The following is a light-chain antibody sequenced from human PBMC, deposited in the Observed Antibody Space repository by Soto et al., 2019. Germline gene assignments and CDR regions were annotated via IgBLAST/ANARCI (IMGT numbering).Light chain of an antibody. CDR1: QSVSSN. CDR2: GAS. Sequence: EIVMTQSPATLSVSPGERATLSCRASQSVSSNLAWFQQRPAQAPRLLIYGASTRATGIPARFSGSGSGTEFTLTISSLQSAEFAVYYCQQYNNWPLTFGPGNKVDIK. V-gene: IGKV3-15*01. CDR3: QQYNNWPLT. J-gene: IGKJ3*01.